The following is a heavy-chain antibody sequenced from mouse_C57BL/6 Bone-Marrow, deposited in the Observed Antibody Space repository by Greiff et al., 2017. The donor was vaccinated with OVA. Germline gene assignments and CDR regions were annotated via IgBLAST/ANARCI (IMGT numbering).Heavy chain of an antibody. Sequence: VQLQQSGAELVRPGTSVKMSCKASGYTFTNYWIGWAKQRPGHGLEWIGDIYPGGGYTNYNEKFKGKATLTADKSSSTAYMQFSSLTSEDSAIYYCARLGGGGEFAYWGQGTLVTVSA. CDR2: IYPGGGYT. J-gene: IGHJ3*01. CDR3: ARLGGGGEFAY. V-gene: IGHV1-63*01. D-gene: IGHD4-1*01. CDR1: GYTFTNYW.